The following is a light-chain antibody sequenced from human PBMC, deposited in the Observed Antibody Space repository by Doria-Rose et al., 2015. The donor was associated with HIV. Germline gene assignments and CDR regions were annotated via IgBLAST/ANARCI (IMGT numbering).Light chain of an antibody. Sequence: GQRVSISCTGSSSNIGAGYDVHWYQQLPGTAPKLLIYVNNNRPSGVPDRFSGSKSGTSASLAITGLQAEDEADYYCQSYDSSLSAVVFGGGTKLTVL. V-gene: IGLV1-40*01. CDR1: SSNIGAGYD. CDR3: QSYDSSLSAVV. J-gene: IGLJ2*01. CDR2: VNN.